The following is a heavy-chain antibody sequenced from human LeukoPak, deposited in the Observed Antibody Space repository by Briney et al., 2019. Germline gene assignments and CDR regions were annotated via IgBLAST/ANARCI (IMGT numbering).Heavy chain of an antibody. CDR1: GYNLNTYH. CDR2: ITSTGTTT. J-gene: IGHJ4*02. V-gene: IGHV1-46*02. CDR3: ATEYVRTHYDDW. Sequence: ASVKVSCKASGYNLNTYHMHWVRQAPGQGLEWMGIITSTGTTTICAQKFQGRVTMTRDTSTSTVYMDLSSLRSDDTAVYYCATEYVRTHYDDWWGQGTLVTVSS. D-gene: IGHD3-16*01.